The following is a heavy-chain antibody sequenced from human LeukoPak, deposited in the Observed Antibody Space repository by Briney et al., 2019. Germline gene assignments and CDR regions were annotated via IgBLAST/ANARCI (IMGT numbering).Heavy chain of an antibody. Sequence: ASVKVSCKVSGYTLTELSMHWVRQAPGKGLEWMGGFDPEDGETIYAQKFQGRVTMTEDTSTDTAYMELSSLRSEDTAVYYCAREPPQLALGPYYYGMDVWGQGTTVTVSS. CDR1: GYTLTELS. CDR3: AREPPQLALGPYYYGMDV. CDR2: FDPEDGET. V-gene: IGHV1-24*01. J-gene: IGHJ6*02. D-gene: IGHD6-13*01.